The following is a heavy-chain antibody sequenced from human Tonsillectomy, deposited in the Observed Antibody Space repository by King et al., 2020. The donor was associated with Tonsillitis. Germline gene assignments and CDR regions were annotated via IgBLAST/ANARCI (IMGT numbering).Heavy chain of an antibody. Sequence: VQLVESGGGVVQPGRSLRLSCAASGFTFSSYAMHWVRQAPGKGLEWVAVISYDGSNKYYADSVKGRFTISRDNSKNMLYLQMNSLRAEDTAVYYCARGLRFLEWLLYLGWFDPWGQGTLVTVSS. D-gene: IGHD3-3*01. CDR3: ARGLRFLEWLLYLGWFDP. V-gene: IGHV3-30*04. J-gene: IGHJ5*02. CDR2: ISYDGSNK. CDR1: GFTFSSYA.